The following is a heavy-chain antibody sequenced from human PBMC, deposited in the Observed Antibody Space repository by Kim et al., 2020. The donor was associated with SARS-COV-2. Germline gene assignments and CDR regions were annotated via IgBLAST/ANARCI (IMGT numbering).Heavy chain of an antibody. D-gene: IGHD2-8*01. CDR3: ASRVLTLDAFDI. Sequence: RYSPSFQGQVTISADKSISTAYLQWSRLKASDTAMYYCASRVLTLDAFDIWGQGTMVTVSS. V-gene: IGHV5-51*01. J-gene: IGHJ3*02.